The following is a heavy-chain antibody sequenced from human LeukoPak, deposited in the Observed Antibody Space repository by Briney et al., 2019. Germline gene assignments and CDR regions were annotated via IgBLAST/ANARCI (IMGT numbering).Heavy chain of an antibody. CDR2: ISYDGSDK. V-gene: IGHV3-30-3*01. CDR3: ARTAHYFDY. Sequence: GGSLRLSCAASGFTFSSYAMHWVRQAPGKGLEWVAVISYDGSDKYYADSVKGRFTISRDNAKNTLYLQMNSLRAEDTAVYYCARTAHYFDYWGQGTLVTVSS. J-gene: IGHJ4*02. CDR1: GFTFSSYA.